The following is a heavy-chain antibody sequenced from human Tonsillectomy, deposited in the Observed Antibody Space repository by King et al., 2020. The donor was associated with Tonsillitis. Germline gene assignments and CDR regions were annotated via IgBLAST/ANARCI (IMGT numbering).Heavy chain of an antibody. J-gene: IGHJ4*02. CDR2: IDWDDVK. Sequence: TLKESGPALVKPTQTLTLTCTFSGFSLSTTGMRVSWIRQPPGKALEWLARIDWDDVKFYSTSLKTRLTISKDTSKNQVVLNMTNMDPVDTATYYCARMACTNGVCYNSFDYWGQGTLVTVSS. D-gene: IGHD2-8*01. CDR3: ARMACTNGVCYNSFDY. CDR1: GFSLSTTGMR. V-gene: IGHV2-70*04.